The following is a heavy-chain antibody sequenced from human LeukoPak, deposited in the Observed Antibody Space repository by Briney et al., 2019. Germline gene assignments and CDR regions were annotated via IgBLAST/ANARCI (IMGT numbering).Heavy chain of an antibody. CDR2: IKSKSDGETT. Sequence: GGSLRLSCAASGFSFSDAWMTWVRQTPGMGLEWVGRIKSKSDGETTAYAAPVKGRFTISRDDSKNIMYLQMSSLKTEDTAVYYCTTEPIDYYDTSGYFDYWGQGTLVTVSS. CDR3: TTEPIDYYDTSGYFDY. D-gene: IGHD3-22*01. J-gene: IGHJ4*02. CDR1: GFSFSDAW. V-gene: IGHV3-15*01.